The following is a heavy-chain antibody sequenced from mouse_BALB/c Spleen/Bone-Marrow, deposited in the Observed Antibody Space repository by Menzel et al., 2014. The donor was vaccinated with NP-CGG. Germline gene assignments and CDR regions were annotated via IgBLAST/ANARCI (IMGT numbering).Heavy chain of an antibody. CDR3: ARHETTVVATDAMDY. CDR1: GFTFSSYA. CDR2: ISSGGSCT. Sequence: DVKLVESGGGLVKPGGSLKLSCAASGFTFSSYAMSWVRQTPEKRLEWVATISSGGSCTYYPDSVKGRFTISRDNAKNTLYLQMSSLRSEDTAMYYCARHETTVVATDAMDYWGQGTSVTVSS. V-gene: IGHV5-9-3*01. D-gene: IGHD1-1*01. J-gene: IGHJ4*01.